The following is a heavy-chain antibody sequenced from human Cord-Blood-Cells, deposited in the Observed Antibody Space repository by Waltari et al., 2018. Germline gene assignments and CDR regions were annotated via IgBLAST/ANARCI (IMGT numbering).Heavy chain of an antibody. Sequence: QVQLQQWGAGLLKPSETLSLTCAVYGGSFSGYYWSWIRQPPGKGLEWIGEINHSGSTNYIPSLKSRVTISVDTSKNQFSLKLSSVTAADTAVYYCARTMVVTALEGYYFDYWGQGTLVTVSS. CDR3: ARTMVVTALEGYYFDY. V-gene: IGHV4-34*01. CDR2: INHSGST. D-gene: IGHD2-21*02. J-gene: IGHJ4*02. CDR1: GGSFSGYY.